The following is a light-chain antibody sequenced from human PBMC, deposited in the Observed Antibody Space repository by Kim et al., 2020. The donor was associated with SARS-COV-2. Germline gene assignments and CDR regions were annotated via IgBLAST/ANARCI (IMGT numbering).Light chain of an antibody. J-gene: IGLJ3*02. CDR3: AAFDVSLTGWV. V-gene: IGLV1-44*01. Sequence: GQTVTISCSGSNSNIGTKTVNWYQQLPRTAPKLLIYYSNQRPSGVPDRFSGSKSGTSASLVISGLQSEDEADYYCAAFDVSLTGWVFGGGTKVTVL. CDR1: NSNIGTKT. CDR2: YSN.